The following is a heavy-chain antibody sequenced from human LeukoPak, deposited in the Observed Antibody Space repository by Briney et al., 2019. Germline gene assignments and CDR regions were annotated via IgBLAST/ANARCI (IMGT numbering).Heavy chain of an antibody. Sequence: NASETLSLTRTVSGGPISRNNFFWGWIRQPPGKGLEWIGSIYYSGNTYYNPSLKSRLTIAVDTSRNQFSLKMSSVTAADTAVYYCATVGDNGGYYPFDYWGQGTLVTVSS. J-gene: IGHJ4*02. D-gene: IGHD4-17*01. CDR2: IYYSGNT. CDR1: GGPISRNNFF. V-gene: IGHV4-39*01. CDR3: ATVGDNGGYYPFDY.